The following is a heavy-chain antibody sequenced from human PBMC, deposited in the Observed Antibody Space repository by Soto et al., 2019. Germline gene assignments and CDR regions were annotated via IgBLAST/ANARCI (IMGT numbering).Heavy chain of an antibody. J-gene: IGHJ6*02. D-gene: IGHD4-4*01. CDR3: ARDLDYRVSYYYGMDV. V-gene: IGHV4-4*07. CDR2: IYTSGST. CDR1: GGSISSYY. Sequence: SETLSLTCTVSGGSISSYYWSWIRQPAGKGLEWIGRIYTSGSTNYNPSLKSRVIMSVDTSKNQFSLKLSSVTAADTAVYYCARDLDYRVSYYYGMDVWGQGTTVTVSS.